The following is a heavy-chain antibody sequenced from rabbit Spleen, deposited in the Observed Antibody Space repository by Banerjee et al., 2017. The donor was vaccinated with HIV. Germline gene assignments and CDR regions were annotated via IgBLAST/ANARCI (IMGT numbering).Heavy chain of an antibody. D-gene: IGHD2-1*01. CDR3: ARGSATMTMVIIGFYLSL. CDR1: GFSFSSSYY. J-gene: IGHJ4*01. V-gene: IGHV1S45*01. CDR2: IYADSSGST. Sequence: QEQLEESGGGLVQPEGSLTLTCTASGFSFSSSYYMCWVRQAPGKGLECIACIYADSSGSTYYASWAKGRFTISKTSSTTVTLQMTTLTAADTATYFCARGSATMTMVIIGFYLSLWGPGTLVTVS.